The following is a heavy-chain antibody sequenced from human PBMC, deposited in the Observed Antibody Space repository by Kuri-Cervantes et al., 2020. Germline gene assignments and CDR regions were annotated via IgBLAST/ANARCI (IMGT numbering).Heavy chain of an antibody. V-gene: IGHV3-74*01. D-gene: IGHD3-16*01. CDR2: INSDGSST. J-gene: IGHJ3*02. CDR1: GFTFSSYW. Sequence: GESLKISCAASGFTFSSYWMHWVRQAPGKGLVWVSRINSDGSSTSYADSVKGRFTISRDNAKNTLYLQMNSLRAEDTAVYYCAKSALGAFDIWGQGTMVTVSS. CDR3: AKSALGAFDI.